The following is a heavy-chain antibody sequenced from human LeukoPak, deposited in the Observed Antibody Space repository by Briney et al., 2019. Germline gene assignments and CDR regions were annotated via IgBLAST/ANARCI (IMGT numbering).Heavy chain of an antibody. CDR1: GYTFTSYG. D-gene: IGHD1-26*01. J-gene: IGHJ4*02. V-gene: IGHV7-4-1*02. Sequence: ASVKVSCKASGYTFTSYGISWVRQAPGQGLEWMGWINTNTGNPTYAQGFTGRFVFSLDTSVSTTYLQISSLQAEDTAVYYCAKRSGAYPVDFGYWGQGTLVTVSS. CDR3: AKRSGAYPVDFGY. CDR2: INTNTGNP.